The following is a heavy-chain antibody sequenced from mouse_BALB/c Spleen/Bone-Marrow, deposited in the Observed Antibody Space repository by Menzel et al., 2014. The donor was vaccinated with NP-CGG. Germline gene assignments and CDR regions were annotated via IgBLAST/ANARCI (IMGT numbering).Heavy chain of an antibody. Sequence: QVQLQQSGPGQVAPSQSLSITCTVSGFSLSRYNVHWVRPPPGKGLEWLGVIWGGGNTDYNSGLKSRLSISKDNSKSQVFLKMNSLQTDDTAMYYCARFITTGAMDYWGQGTSVSVSS. CDR2: IWGGGNT. D-gene: IGHD1-1*01. J-gene: IGHJ4*01. CDR3: ARFITTGAMDY. CDR1: GFSLSRYN. V-gene: IGHV2-6-4*01.